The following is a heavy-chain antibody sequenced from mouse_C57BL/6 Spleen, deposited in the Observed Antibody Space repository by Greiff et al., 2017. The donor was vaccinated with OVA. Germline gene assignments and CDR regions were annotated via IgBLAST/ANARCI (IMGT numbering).Heavy chain of an antibody. CDR1: GYAFSSSW. V-gene: IGHV1-82*01. D-gene: IGHD2-3*01. CDR3: ARERGSYDGYYAYFDY. J-gene: IGHJ2*01. Sequence: VQLQQSGPELVKPGASVKISCKASGYAFSSSWMNWVKQRPGKGLEWIGRIYPGDGDTNYNGKFKGKATLTADKSSSTAYMQLSSLTSEDSAVYFCARERGSYDGYYAYFDYWGQGTTLTVSS. CDR2: IYPGDGDT.